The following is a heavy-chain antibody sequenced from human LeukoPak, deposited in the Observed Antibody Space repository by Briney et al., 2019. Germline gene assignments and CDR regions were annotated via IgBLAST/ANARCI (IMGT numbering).Heavy chain of an antibody. CDR3: ARDQQQLMYYFDY. V-gene: IGHV4-59*01. J-gene: IGHJ4*02. CDR2: IYYSGST. Sequence: SETLSLTCTVSGGSISSYYWSWIRQPPGKGLEWIGYIYYSGSTNYNPSLKSRVTISVDTSKNQFSLKLSSVTAADTAVYYCARDQQQLMYYFDYWGQGTLVTVSS. CDR1: GGSISSYY. D-gene: IGHD6-13*01.